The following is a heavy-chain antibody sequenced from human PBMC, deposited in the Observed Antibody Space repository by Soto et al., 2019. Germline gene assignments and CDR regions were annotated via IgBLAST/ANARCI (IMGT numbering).Heavy chain of an antibody. V-gene: IGHV3-23*01. J-gene: IGHJ6*02. D-gene: IGHD2-15*01. CDR1: GFPFSEYG. CDR2: MTGRGGSI. CDR3: AKGVMYSTKGLDV. Sequence: GGSLRLSCAASGFPFSEYGMTWVRQAPGRGLEWVSAMTGRGGSIHYAEAVRGRFIISRDNSKNTLYLQMDRLRAGDTAVYYWAKGVMYSTKGLDVWGQGTTVTV.